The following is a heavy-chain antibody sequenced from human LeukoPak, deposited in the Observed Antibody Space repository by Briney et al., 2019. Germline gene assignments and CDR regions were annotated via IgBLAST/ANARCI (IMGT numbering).Heavy chain of an antibody. D-gene: IGHD7-27*01. J-gene: IGHJ4*02. Sequence: GGSLRLSCTASGFTFSSYTMSWVRQAPGKGLKWVSTITTGGPNTYYADSVKGRFTVSRDDSKNTLYLQMNSLRAEDTTVYYCAKDGGLWVSAHWGDSWGRGTLVTVSS. V-gene: IGHV3-23*01. CDR2: ITTGGPNT. CDR1: GFTFSSYT. CDR3: AKDGGLWVSAHWGDS.